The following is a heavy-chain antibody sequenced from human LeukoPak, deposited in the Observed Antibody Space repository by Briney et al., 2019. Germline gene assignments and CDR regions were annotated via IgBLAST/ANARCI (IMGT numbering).Heavy chain of an antibody. Sequence: SVKVSCKASGGTFSSYAISWVRQAPGQGLEWMGGIIPIFGTANYAQKFQGRVTITTDESTSTAYMELSSLRSEDTAVYYCARDLGGDYDFDYWGQGTLVTVSS. V-gene: IGHV1-69*05. CDR2: IIPIFGTA. J-gene: IGHJ4*02. CDR3: ARDLGGDYDFDY. D-gene: IGHD4-17*01. CDR1: GGTFSSYA.